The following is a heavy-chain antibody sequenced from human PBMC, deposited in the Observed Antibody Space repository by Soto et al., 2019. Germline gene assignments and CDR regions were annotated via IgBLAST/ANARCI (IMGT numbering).Heavy chain of an antibody. D-gene: IGHD3-22*01. Sequence: ASVKVSCKVSGYTLTELSMHWVRRAPGKGLEWMGCFDPEDGETIYAQKFQGRVTMTEDTSTDTAYMELSSLRSEDTAVYYCATKPIDSSGYYFSWGQGTLVTVSS. V-gene: IGHV1-24*01. CDR2: FDPEDGET. CDR3: ATKPIDSSGYYFS. CDR1: GYTLTELS. J-gene: IGHJ5*02.